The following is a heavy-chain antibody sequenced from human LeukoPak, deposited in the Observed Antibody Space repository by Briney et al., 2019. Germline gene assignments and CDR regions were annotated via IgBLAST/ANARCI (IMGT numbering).Heavy chain of an antibody. CDR1: GFTVSSNY. CDR3: AKVRYQLLIDY. J-gene: IGHJ4*02. CDR2: ISYDGSNK. D-gene: IGHD2-2*01. V-gene: IGHV3-30*18. Sequence: GGSLRLSCAASGFTVSSNYTSWVRQAPGKGLEWVAVISYDGSNKYYADSVKGRFTISRDNSKNTLYLQMNSLRADDTAVYYCAKVRYQLLIDYWGQGTLVTVSS.